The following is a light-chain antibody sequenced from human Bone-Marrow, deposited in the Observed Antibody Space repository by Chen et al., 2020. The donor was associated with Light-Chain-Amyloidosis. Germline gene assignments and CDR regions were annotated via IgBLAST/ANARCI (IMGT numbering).Light chain of an antibody. V-gene: IGLV3-25*03. CDR3: QSADSSGTYEVI. Sequence: SYELTPPPSASVSPGKTARITCSGDDLPTKYAYWYQQKPGQAPVLVIHRDTERPSGISERFSGSSSGTTATLTISGVQAEDETDYHCQSADSSGTYEVIFGGGTKLTVL. CDR2: RDT. CDR1: DLPTKY. J-gene: IGLJ2*01.